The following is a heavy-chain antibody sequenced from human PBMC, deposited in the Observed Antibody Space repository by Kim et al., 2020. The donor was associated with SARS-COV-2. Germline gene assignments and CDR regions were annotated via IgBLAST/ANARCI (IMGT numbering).Heavy chain of an antibody. D-gene: IGHD3-10*01. V-gene: IGHV3-11*05. CDR3: ARGGRITMVRGPNSWFDP. J-gene: IGHJ5*02. Sequence: GGSLRLSCAASGFTFSDYYMSWIRQAPGKGLEWVSYISSSSSYTNYADSVKGRFTISRDNAKNSLYLQMNSLRAEDTAVYYCARGGRITMVRGPNSWFDPWGQGTLVTVSS. CDR1: GFTFSDYY. CDR2: ISSSSSYT.